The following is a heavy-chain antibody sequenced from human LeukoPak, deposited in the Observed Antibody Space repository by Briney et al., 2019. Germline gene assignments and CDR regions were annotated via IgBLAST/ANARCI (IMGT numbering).Heavy chain of an antibody. J-gene: IGHJ4*02. CDR3: ARVHPEKGYCSGGSCYGPYDY. CDR1: GGSIRSSYYY. D-gene: IGHD2-15*01. CDR2: IYDSGST. V-gene: IGHV4-39*01. Sequence: PSETLSLTCTVSGGSIRSSYYYWGWIRQPPGKGLEWIGSIYDSGSTYYNPSLKSRVTISVDTSKNQFSLKLNSVTAADTAVYYCARVHPEKGYCSGGSCYGPYDYWGQGTLVTVSS.